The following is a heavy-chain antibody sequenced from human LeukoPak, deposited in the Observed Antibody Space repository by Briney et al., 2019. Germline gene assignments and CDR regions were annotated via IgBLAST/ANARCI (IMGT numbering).Heavy chain of an antibody. D-gene: IGHD3-10*01. V-gene: IGHV3-74*01. CDR3: ARSTGWFGQGYFDY. Sequence: INSDGTTTTYAASVKGRFTISRDNAKNTLYLQMNSLRAEDTAVYYCARSTGWFGQGYFDYWGQGTLVTVSS. CDR2: INSDGTTT. J-gene: IGHJ4*02.